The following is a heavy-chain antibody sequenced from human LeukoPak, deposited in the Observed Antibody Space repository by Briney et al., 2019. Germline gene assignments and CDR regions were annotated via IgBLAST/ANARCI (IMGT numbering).Heavy chain of an antibody. Sequence: PGGSLRLSCAASGFTFSSYGMHWVRQAPGKGLEWVAVISYDGRNKYYADSVKGRFTISRDNSKNTLYLQMNSLRAEDTAVYYCARDPGYYDSSGYLDYWGQGTLVTVSS. D-gene: IGHD3-22*01. CDR2: ISYDGRNK. J-gene: IGHJ4*02. V-gene: IGHV3-30*03. CDR1: GFTFSSYG. CDR3: ARDPGYYDSSGYLDY.